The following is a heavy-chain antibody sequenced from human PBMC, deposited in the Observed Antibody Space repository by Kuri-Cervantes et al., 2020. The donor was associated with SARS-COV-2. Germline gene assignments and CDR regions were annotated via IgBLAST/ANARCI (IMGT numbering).Heavy chain of an antibody. CDR3: ARTLDYYGSGTYCFDY. J-gene: IGHJ4*02. V-gene: IGHV4-61*01. CDR2: IYYSGST. Sequence: GSLRLSCIVSGGSVSSGSHYWSWIRQPPGKGLEWIGYIYYSGSTKYNPSLKSRVTTSVDTYKNQFSLKLNTVTPADTAVYYCARTLDYYGSGTYCFDYWGQGTLVTVSS. D-gene: IGHD3-10*01. CDR1: GGSVSSGSHY.